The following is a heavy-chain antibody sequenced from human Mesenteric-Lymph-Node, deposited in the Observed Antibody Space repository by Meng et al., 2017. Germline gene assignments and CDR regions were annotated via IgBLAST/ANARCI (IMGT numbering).Heavy chain of an antibody. V-gene: IGHV3-74*01. Sequence: GGSLRLSCAASGFTFSTYWMHWVRQAPGKGLVWVSRINRDGSITTYADSVKGRFTISRDNAKSTLYLQMNSLRAEDAAVYYCAKYSSRSLDYWGQGTLVTVSS. J-gene: IGHJ4*02. CDR3: AKYSSRSLDY. CDR1: GFTFSTYW. D-gene: IGHD6-13*01. CDR2: INRDGSIT.